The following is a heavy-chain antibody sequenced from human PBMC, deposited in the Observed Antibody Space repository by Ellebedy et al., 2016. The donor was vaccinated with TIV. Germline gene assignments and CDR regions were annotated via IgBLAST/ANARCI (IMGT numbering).Heavy chain of an antibody. J-gene: IGHJ6*02. CDR1: RFTFSSYW. CDR3: VRDGAYGDYSPVYYGMDV. CDR2: INQDGSEK. Sequence: GGSLRLSCTASRFTFSSYWMSWVRQAPGKGLEWVANINQDGSEKYYVDSVKGRFTISRDNARNSLYLRMDTLRVEDTAVYHCVRDGAYGDYSPVYYGMDVWGQGTTVTVSS. D-gene: IGHD3-22*01. V-gene: IGHV3-7*03.